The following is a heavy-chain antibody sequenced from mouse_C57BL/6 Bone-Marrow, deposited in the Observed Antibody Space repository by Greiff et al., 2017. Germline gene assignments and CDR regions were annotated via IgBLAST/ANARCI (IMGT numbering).Heavy chain of an antibody. D-gene: IGHD1-1*01. Sequence: QVQLQQSGAELARPGASVKLSCKASGYTFTSYGISWVKQRTGQGLEWIGEIYPRSGNTYYNEKFKGKATLTADKSSSTAYMALRSLTSEDSAVYFCARGHYYGSSHYYAMDYWGQGTSVTVSS. CDR3: ARGHYYGSSHYYAMDY. V-gene: IGHV1-81*01. CDR1: GYTFTSYG. J-gene: IGHJ4*01. CDR2: IYPRSGNT.